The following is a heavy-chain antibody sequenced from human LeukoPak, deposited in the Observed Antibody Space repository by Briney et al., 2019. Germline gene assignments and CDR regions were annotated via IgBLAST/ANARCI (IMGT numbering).Heavy chain of an antibody. Sequence: GGSLRLSCAASGLTFSSYEMNWVRQAPGKGLEWVSYISSSGSTIYYADSVKGRFTISRDNAKNSLYLQMNSLRAEDTAVYYCARAVLSYYDNWGQGTLVTVSS. CDR1: GLTFSSYE. V-gene: IGHV3-48*03. D-gene: IGHD3-10*01. CDR3: ARAVLSYYDN. CDR2: ISSSGSTI. J-gene: IGHJ4*02.